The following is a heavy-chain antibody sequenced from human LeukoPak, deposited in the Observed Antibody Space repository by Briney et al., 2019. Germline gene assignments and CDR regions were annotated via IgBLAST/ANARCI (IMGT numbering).Heavy chain of an antibody. CDR3: ARDCETHCGRDPPEY. CDR1: GFTFRNYW. D-gene: IGHD2-21*02. V-gene: IGHV3-7*01. Sequence: GGSLRLSCVASGFTFRNYWMSWVRQAPGKGLEWVANIKQDGSENYYVDSVKGRFTVSRDDAKNSLYLHMNSLRAEDTAVYYCARDCETHCGRDPPEYWGQGVLVTVSS. CDR2: IKQDGSEN. J-gene: IGHJ4*02.